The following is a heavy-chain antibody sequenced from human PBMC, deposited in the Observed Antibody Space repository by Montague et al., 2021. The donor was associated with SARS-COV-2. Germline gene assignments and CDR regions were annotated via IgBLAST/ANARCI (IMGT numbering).Heavy chain of an antibody. Sequence: SETLSLTCTVSGGSISTYYWSWIRQPPGKGLEWIGYIYYSGSTNXSPXCKSRVTISVDTSKNQFSLKLSSVTAADTAVYYCARDGYNAHQNYWYFDLWGRGTLVTVSS. D-gene: IGHD5-24*01. CDR1: GGSISTYY. V-gene: IGHV4-59*12. CDR2: IYYSGST. J-gene: IGHJ2*01. CDR3: ARDGYNAHQNYWYFDL.